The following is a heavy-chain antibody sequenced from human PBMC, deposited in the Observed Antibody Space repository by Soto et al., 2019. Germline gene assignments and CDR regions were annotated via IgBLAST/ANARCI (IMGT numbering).Heavy chain of an antibody. J-gene: IGHJ5*02. CDR1: GYTFTGYY. CDR2: IDPNSGGT. V-gene: IGHV1-2*02. D-gene: IGHD2-2*01. CDR3: ARGDMVLVPASEGNWFDP. Sequence: ASVKVSCKASGYTFTGYYMHWVRQAPGQGLEWMGWIDPNSGGTNSAQKFQGRVTMTRDTSISTAYMDLRRLRLDDTAVYYCARGDMVLVPASEGNWFDPWGQGTLVTVSS.